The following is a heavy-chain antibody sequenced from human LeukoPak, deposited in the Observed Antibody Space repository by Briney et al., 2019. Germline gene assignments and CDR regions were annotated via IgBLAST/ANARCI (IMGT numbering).Heavy chain of an antibody. CDR2: ISYDGSNK. D-gene: IGHD5-12*01. CDR3: AKGRGRGYSGYDLDY. V-gene: IGHV3-30*18. J-gene: IGHJ4*02. Sequence: PGRSLRLSCAASGFTFSSYGMHWVRQAPGKGLEWVAVISYDGSNKYYADSVKGRFTISRDNSKNTLYLQMNSLRAEDTAVYYCAKGRGRGYSGYDLDYWGQRTLATVSS. CDR1: GFTFSSYG.